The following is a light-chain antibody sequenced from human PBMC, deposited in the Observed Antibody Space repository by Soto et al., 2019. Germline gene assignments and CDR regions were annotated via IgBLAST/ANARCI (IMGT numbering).Light chain of an antibody. J-gene: IGKJ1*01. V-gene: IGKV3-15*01. CDR2: GAS. Sequence: EIVMTQSPVTLSVSPGERATLSCRASQSVSGNLAWYQQKPGQAPRLLIYGASTRVTGIPARFSGSGSGTEFTLTISSLQSEDFAVYYCQQYNNWPQTFGQGTKVDIK. CDR1: QSVSGN. CDR3: QQYNNWPQT.